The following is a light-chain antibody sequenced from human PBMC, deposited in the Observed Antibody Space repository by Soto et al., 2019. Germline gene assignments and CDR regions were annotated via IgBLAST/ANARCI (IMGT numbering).Light chain of an antibody. J-gene: IGKJ4*01. CDR3: QKCDSVLLI. Sequence: DIQMTQSPSSLSASLGDRVTITCRASQAINNYVAWYQQKPGQCPQLLIYAASTLQPGVPSRFSGSGSGTDFTLTISSLQPEDVAMYYCQKCDSVLLIFGEGTKVEVK. CDR1: QAINNY. CDR2: AAS. V-gene: IGKV1-27*01.